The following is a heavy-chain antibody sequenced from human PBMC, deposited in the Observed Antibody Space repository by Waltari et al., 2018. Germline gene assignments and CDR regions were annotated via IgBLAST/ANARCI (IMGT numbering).Heavy chain of an antibody. V-gene: IGHV1-2*06. CDR3: AREQGGSYLHLDY. CDR1: GYTFTGYY. CDR2: INPTSGGT. J-gene: IGHJ4*02. D-gene: IGHD1-26*01. Sequence: QVQLVQSGAEVKKPGASVKVSCKASGYTFTGYYMHWVRQAPGQGLEWMGRINPTSGGTNYAQKFQGRVTMTRDTSISTAYMELSRLRSDDTAVYYCAREQGGSYLHLDYWGQGTLVTVSS.